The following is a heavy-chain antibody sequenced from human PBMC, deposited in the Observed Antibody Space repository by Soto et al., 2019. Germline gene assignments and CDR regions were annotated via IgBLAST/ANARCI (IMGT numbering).Heavy chain of an antibody. J-gene: IGHJ6*02. CDR2: NSAYNGNT. Sequence: QVQLVQSGAEVKKPGASVKVSCKASGYTFTSYGISWVRQAPGQGLEWIGCNSAYNGNTNYAQKLQGRVTMTTDTPKSTAYMELRSLRSDDTAVYYCARDRAAMVRRIRPYYSDGMDVWGQGTTVTVSS. CDR1: GYTFTSYG. CDR3: ARDRAAMVRRIRPYYSDGMDV. V-gene: IGHV1-18*01. D-gene: IGHD3-10*01.